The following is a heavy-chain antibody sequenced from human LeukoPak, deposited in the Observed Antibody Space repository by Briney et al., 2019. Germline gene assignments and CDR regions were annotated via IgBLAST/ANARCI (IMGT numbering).Heavy chain of an antibody. D-gene: IGHD5-18*01. Sequence: SENLSLTCTVSGGSISSYYWSWIRQPPGKGLEWIGYIYYSGSTNYNPSLKSRVTISVDTSKNQFSLKLSSVTAADTAVYYCARGRYRFDPWGQGTLVTVSS. CDR2: IYYSGST. V-gene: IGHV4-59*12. CDR1: GGSISSYY. J-gene: IGHJ5*02. CDR3: ARGRYRFDP.